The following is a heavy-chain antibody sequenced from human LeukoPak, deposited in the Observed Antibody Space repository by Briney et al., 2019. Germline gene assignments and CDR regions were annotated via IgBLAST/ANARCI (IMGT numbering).Heavy chain of an antibody. D-gene: IGHD4-17*01. CDR2: IYYSGST. Sequence: SETLSLTCTVSGGSISSYYWSWIRQPPGKGLEWIGYIYYSGSTNYNPSLKSRVTISVATSKNQFSLKLSSVTAADTAVYYCARVRTFYGDADYWGQGTLVTVSS. V-gene: IGHV4-59*01. CDR1: GGSISSYY. CDR3: ARVRTFYGDADY. J-gene: IGHJ4*02.